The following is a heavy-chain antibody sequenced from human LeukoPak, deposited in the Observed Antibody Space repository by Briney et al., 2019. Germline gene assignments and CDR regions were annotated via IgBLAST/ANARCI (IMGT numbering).Heavy chain of an antibody. D-gene: IGHD3-22*01. CDR3: TTVTPLYDSSGYSKISNRVDI. Sequence: GGSLRLSCAASGFTFSSYGMHWVRQAPGKGLEWVAFIRYDGSNKYYADSVKGRFTISRDNSKNTLYLQMNSLKTEDTAVYYCTTVTPLYDSSGYSKISNRVDIWGQGTMVTVSS. CDR2: IRYDGSNK. V-gene: IGHV3-30*02. J-gene: IGHJ3*02. CDR1: GFTFSSYG.